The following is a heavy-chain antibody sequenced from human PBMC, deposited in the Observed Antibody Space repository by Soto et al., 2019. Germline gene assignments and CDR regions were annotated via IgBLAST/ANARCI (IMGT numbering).Heavy chain of an antibody. CDR3: AKDAGNEESLFDY. CDR2: LNHDGRNT. V-gene: IGHV3-23*01. Sequence: GGSLRLSCEASGFTFNDFGMSWVRQTPGKGLEWVSTLNHDGRNTHYAASVEGRFTISRDNSKNTSYLQMGSLRAEDTAIYYCAKDAGNEESLFDYWGRGTLVTVSS. J-gene: IGHJ4*02. CDR1: GFTFNDFG.